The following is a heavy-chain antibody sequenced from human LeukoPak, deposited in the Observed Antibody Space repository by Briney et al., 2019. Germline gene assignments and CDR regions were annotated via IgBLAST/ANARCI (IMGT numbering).Heavy chain of an antibody. J-gene: IGHJ4*02. Sequence: PGGSLRLSCAASGFTFSNYWMHWVRQVSGKGLMWVSRISDSGSSRWYADSVKGRFTISRDNAKNTLYLQMNSLGAEDMAVYYCARDSTSGIDYWGQGTLVTVSS. CDR2: ISDSGSSR. CDR1: GFTFSNYW. D-gene: IGHD3-10*01. V-gene: IGHV3-74*01. CDR3: ARDSTSGIDY.